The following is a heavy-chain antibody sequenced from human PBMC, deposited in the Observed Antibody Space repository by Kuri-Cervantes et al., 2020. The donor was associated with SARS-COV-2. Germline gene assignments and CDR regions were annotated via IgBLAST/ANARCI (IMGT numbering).Heavy chain of an antibody. CDR3: ARFRDGEEDYYYYYGMDV. Sequence: GESLKISCAASGFTFSSYAMHWVRQAPGKGLEWVAVISYDGSNKYYADSVKGRFTISRDNSKNTLYLQMNSLRAEDTAVYYCARFRDGEEDYYYYYGMDVWGQGTTVTVSS. V-gene: IGHV3-30-3*01. CDR1: GFTFSSYA. D-gene: IGHD3-10*01. CDR2: ISYDGSNK. J-gene: IGHJ6*02.